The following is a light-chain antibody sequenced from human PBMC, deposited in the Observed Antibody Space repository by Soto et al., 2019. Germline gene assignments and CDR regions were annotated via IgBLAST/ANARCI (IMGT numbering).Light chain of an antibody. Sequence: DIQMTQSPSPLSASVGDRVTITCLASQSISTYLNWYQQKPGKAPKLLIYGASSLQSGVPSRFSGSGSGTDFTLTISSLQPEDFGTYYCQQSFSTPRTFGQGTTVDIK. V-gene: IGKV1-39*01. CDR1: QSISTY. J-gene: IGKJ1*01. CDR2: GAS. CDR3: QQSFSTPRT.